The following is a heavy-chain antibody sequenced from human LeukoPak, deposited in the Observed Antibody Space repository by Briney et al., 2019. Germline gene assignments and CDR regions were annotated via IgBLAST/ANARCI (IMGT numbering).Heavy chain of an antibody. D-gene: IGHD1-1*01. CDR1: GFTLRSYS. V-gene: IGHV3-33*08. CDR3: AREGGNWNDAENWFDP. J-gene: IGHJ5*02. CDR2: IWYDGSNK. Sequence: GGSLRLSCAASGFTLRSYSMHWVRQAPGKGLEWVAVIWYDGSNKYYADSVKGRFTISRDNSKNTLYLQINSLRAEDTAVYYCAREGGNWNDAENWFDPWGQGTLVTVSS.